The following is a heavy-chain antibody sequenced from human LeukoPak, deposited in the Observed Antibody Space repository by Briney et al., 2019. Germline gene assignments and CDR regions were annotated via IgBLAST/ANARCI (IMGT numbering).Heavy chain of an antibody. Sequence: ASVKVSCEVSGYTLTELSMHWVRQAPGKGLEWMGGFDPEDGETIYAQKFQGRVTMTEDTSTDTAYMELSSLRSEDTAVYYCATVPRITIFCGYDGWGQGTLVTVSS. J-gene: IGHJ4*02. V-gene: IGHV1-24*01. D-gene: IGHD3-9*01. CDR3: ATVPRITIFCGYDG. CDR2: FDPEDGET. CDR1: GYTLTELS.